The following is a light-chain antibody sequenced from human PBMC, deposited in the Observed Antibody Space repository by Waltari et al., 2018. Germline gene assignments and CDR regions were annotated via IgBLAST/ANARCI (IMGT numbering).Light chain of an antibody. V-gene: IGLV2-8*01. CDR3: TSYAGKNILV. Sequence: QSVLTQPPSASGSLGQSVTISCTGARSNVGVYNFVSWYQQHPGKAPKLIIYEFNTRPSGVPDRFSGSKSGNTASLTVSGLLAEDEADYYCTSYAGKNILVFGGGTNLTVL. J-gene: IGLJ3*02. CDR2: EFN. CDR1: RSNVGVYNF.